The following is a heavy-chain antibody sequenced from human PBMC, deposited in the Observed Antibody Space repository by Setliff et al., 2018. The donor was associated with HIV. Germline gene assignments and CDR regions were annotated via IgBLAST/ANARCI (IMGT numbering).Heavy chain of an antibody. D-gene: IGHD6-19*01. J-gene: IGHJ5*02. CDR1: GYTFTGHY. Sequence: GASVKVSCKASGYTFTGHYMHWVRQAPGQGLEWMGRINPNSGGTNYAQKFQGRFTMTRDTSISTAYMELSRLRSDDTAVYYCVRDIAQYSSGWYKGGWFDPWGQGTLVTVSS. V-gene: IGHV1-2*06. CDR3: VRDIAQYSSGWYKGGWFDP. CDR2: INPNSGGT.